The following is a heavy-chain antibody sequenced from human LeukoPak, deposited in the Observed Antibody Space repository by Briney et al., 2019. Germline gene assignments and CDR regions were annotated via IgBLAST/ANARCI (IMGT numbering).Heavy chain of an antibody. Sequence: SETLSLTCAVSGGSITNSNWWSWVRQPPGKGLEWIGEIFHSGSINYNSSLKSRVTISVDKSKDQFFLQLKSVSAADTAEYFCARGGSDGGATQFFDYWGQGILITVSA. V-gene: IGHV4-4*02. J-gene: IGHJ4*02. CDR1: GGSITNSNW. D-gene: IGHD3-16*01. CDR3: ARGGSDGGATQFFDY. CDR2: IFHSGSI.